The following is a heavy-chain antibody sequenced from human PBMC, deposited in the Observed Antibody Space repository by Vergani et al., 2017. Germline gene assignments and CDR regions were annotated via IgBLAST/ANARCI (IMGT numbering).Heavy chain of an antibody. D-gene: IGHD1-26*01. J-gene: IGHJ3*02. V-gene: IGHV4-30-4*01. CDR1: GGSIRSGDYY. CDR2: IYYSGST. CDR3: AREPPSGSYYSHDAFDI. Sequence: QVQLQESGPGLVKPSHTLSLTCTVSGGSIRSGDYYWSWIRQPPGKGLEWFGYIYYSGSTYYNPSLKSRVTISVDTSKNQFSLMLSSVTAADMAVYYCAREPPSGSYYSHDAFDIWGQGTMVTVSS.